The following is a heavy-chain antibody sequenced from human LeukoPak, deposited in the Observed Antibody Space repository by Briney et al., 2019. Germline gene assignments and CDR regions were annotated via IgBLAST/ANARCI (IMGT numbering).Heavy chain of an antibody. V-gene: IGHV4-31*03. J-gene: IGHJ4*02. CDR2: TYYSGST. CDR1: GGSISSGGYY. CDR3: ARAPSGIADY. D-gene: IGHD3-3*01. Sequence: SETLSLTCTVSGGSISSGGYYWSWIRQHPGKGLEWIGYTYYSGSTYYNPSLKSRVTISVDTSKNQFSLKLSSVTAADTAVYYCARAPSGIADYWGQGTLVTVSS.